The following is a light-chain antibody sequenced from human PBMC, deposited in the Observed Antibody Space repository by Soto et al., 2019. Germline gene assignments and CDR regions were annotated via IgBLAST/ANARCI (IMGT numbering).Light chain of an antibody. CDR3: NSYTSASTYV. CDR1: GSDIGSYNY. CDR2: DVT. V-gene: IGLV2-14*03. J-gene: IGLJ1*01. Sequence: QSVLTHPASLSGYPGQSITISCTGTGSDIGSYNYVSWYQHHPGKVPKFIIYDVTNRPSGVSDRFSGSKSGNTASLTISGLQAEDEADYYCNSYTSASTYVFGTGTKVTVL.